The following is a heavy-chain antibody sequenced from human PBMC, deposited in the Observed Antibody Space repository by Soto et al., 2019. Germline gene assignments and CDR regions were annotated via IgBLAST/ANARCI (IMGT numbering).Heavy chain of an antibody. D-gene: IGHD4-17*01. Sequence: QVQLVQSGAEVREPGASVKVSCKASGYAFTNYYLHWVRQGPGQGLEWMGMINPTSGDTDYAQTFQGRVIMTRDTSTSTVYMELTSLRSADAAVYFCARLYTFYGASTSGTDVWGQGTTVLVSS. CDR1: GYAFTNYY. CDR3: ARLYTFYGASTSGTDV. CDR2: INPTSGDT. J-gene: IGHJ6*02. V-gene: IGHV1-46*01.